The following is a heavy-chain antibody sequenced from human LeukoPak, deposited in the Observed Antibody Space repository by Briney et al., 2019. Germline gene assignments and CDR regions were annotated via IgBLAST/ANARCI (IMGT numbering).Heavy chain of an antibody. J-gene: IGHJ4*02. D-gene: IGHD1-1*01. V-gene: IGHV3-7*04. CDR2: IHPEGNEK. CDR3: ARGDDFSGDH. CDR1: GFTFSNFW. Sequence: GGSLRLSCVASGFTFSNFWMSWVRQAPGRGLEWVANIHPEGNEKYHVEPVKGRFTISRDNAKNSLFLQMNGLRVEDTAVYYCARGDDFSGDHWGQGILVTVSS.